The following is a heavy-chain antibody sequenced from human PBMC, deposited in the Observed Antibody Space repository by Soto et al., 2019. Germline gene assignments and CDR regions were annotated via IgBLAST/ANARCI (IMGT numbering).Heavy chain of an antibody. CDR3: VRGGFAYGYLDY. V-gene: IGHV1-18*01. CDR1: GYTFSSYG. J-gene: IGHJ4*02. D-gene: IGHD5-18*01. Sequence: ASVKVSCKTSGYTFSSYGIVWVRQAPGQGLEWMGWISTYNVDTKYADKFQGRLTMSSDTSTTTAFMELRRLRSDDTAVYYCVRGGFAYGYLDYCGQGTMVTV. CDR2: ISTYNVDT.